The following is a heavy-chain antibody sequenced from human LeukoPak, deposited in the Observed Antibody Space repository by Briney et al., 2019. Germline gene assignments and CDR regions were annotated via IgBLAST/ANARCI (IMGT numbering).Heavy chain of an antibody. CDR1: GFTFSSYA. Sequence: PGRSLRLSCAASGFTFSSYAMHWVRQAPGKGLEWVAVISYDGSNKYYADSVKGRFTISRDNSKNTLDLQMNSLRAEDTAVYYCVRDRIMITFGGALSLWGQGTLVTVSS. V-gene: IGHV3-30-3*01. CDR2: ISYDGSNK. CDR3: VRDRIMITFGGALSL. D-gene: IGHD3-16*01. J-gene: IGHJ4*02.